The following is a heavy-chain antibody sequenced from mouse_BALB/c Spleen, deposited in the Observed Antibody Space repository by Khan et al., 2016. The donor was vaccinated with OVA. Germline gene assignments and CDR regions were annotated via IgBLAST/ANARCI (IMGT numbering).Heavy chain of an antibody. CDR2: LNPHNGDT. V-gene: IGHV1-37*01. CDR1: GYSFTVYF. D-gene: IGHD1-1*02. Sequence: VQLQQSGPELVKPGASVKISCKASGYSFTVYFMNWVKQSHGKSLEWIGRLNPHNGDTFYNQKFKGKATLTVDKSSSTAHMELLSLTSEDSALYDCGRWGGIDSEESGPYYLDYWGQGNTLTV. CDR3: GRWGGIDSEESGPYYLDY. J-gene: IGHJ2*01.